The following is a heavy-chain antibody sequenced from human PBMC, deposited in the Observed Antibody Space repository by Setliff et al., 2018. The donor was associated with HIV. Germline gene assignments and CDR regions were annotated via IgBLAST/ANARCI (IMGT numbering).Heavy chain of an antibody. CDR2: ISGSSGGT. J-gene: IGHJ5*02. CDR3: AESCYSGCWFDP. V-gene: IGHV3-23*01. D-gene: IGHD2-15*01. Sequence: GESLKISCAASGFSFSNAWMDWVRQAPGKGLEWVSTISGSSGGTYYADSVKGRFTIFRDNSKDTLYLQMNSLRAEDTAIYYCAESCYSGCWFDPLGQGTLVTVSS. CDR1: GFSFSNAW.